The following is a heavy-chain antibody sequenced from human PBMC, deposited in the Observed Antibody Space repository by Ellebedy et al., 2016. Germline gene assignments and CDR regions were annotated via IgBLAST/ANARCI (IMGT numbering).Heavy chain of an antibody. CDR2: ITSDGSIT. CDR1: GLTLSDYW. J-gene: IGHJ4*02. V-gene: IGHV3-74*01. Sequence: GGSLRLXXAASGLTLSDYWMHWVRQAPGKGLVWVSRITSDGSITIYADSVKGRFTISRDNSKNTLYLQMNSLRAEDTAVYYCARDLGAASRKGIDYWGQGTLVTVSS. CDR3: ARDLGAASRKGIDY. D-gene: IGHD6-13*01.